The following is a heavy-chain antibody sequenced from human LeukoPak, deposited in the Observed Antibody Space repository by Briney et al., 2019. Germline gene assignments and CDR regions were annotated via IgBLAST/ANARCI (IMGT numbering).Heavy chain of an antibody. D-gene: IGHD2-2*02. CDR1: GFTFSSYA. Sequence: PGGSLRLSCAASGFTFSSYAMSWVRQAPGKGLVSVSRINTDGTITTYADSVKGRFTISRDNARNTLYLQMHSLRAEDTAVYYCVRVANESCGSSTCYSHFDYWGQGTLVTVSS. CDR3: VRVANESCGSSTCYSHFDY. V-gene: IGHV3-74*01. CDR2: INTDGTIT. J-gene: IGHJ4*02.